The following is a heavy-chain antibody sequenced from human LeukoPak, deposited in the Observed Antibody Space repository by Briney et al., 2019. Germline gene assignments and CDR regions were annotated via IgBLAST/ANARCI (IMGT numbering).Heavy chain of an antibody. CDR3: AKEFSGYLAPFEY. D-gene: IGHD3-22*01. Sequence: PGGSLRLSCAASGFTFSSYGMHWVRQAPGKGLEWVAMTSFDGSYKNYADSVKGRFAISRDNSKNRLYLQMNSLRAGDTAVYYCAKEFSGYLAPFEYWGQGTLVTVSS. CDR1: GFTFSSYG. J-gene: IGHJ4*02. CDR2: TSFDGSYK. V-gene: IGHV3-30*18.